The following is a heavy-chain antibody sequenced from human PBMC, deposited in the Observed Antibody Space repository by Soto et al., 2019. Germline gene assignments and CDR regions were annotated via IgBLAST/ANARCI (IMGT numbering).Heavy chain of an antibody. V-gene: IGHV1-8*01. CDR1: GYTFTSYD. Sequence: ASVKVSCKASGYTFTSYDINWVRQATGQGLEWMGWMNPNSGNTGYAQKFQGRVTMTRNTSISTAYMELSSLRSEDTAVYYCARESITEEQLDQNWFDPWGQGTLVTVSS. CDR3: ARESITEEQLDQNWFDP. J-gene: IGHJ5*02. CDR2: MNPNSGNT. D-gene: IGHD6-6*01.